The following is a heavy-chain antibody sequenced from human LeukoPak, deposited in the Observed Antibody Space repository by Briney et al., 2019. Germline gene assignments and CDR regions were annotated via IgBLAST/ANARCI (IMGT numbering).Heavy chain of an antibody. J-gene: IGHJ4*02. CDR2: INHSGST. D-gene: IGHD3-22*01. CDR1: GGSFSGYY. Sequence: SETLSLTCAVYGGSFSGYYWSWIRQPPGKGLEWIGEINHSGSTNYNPSLKSRVTISVDTSKNQFSLKLSSVTAADTAVYYCARETYYYDSSGYPAYYFDYWGQGTLVTVSS. V-gene: IGHV4-34*01. CDR3: ARETYYYDSSGYPAYYFDY.